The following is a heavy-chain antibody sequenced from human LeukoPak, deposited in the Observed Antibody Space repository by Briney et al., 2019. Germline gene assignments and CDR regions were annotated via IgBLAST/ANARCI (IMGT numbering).Heavy chain of an antibody. Sequence: RVASVKVSCKASGYTFTSYGISWVRQAPGQGLEWMGWISAYNGNTNYAQKLQGRVTMTTDTSTSTAYMEPRSLRSDDTAVYYCARIGAHYYDSSGYPKTVFDYWGQGTLVTVSS. J-gene: IGHJ4*02. D-gene: IGHD3-22*01. CDR3: ARIGAHYYDSSGYPKTVFDY. CDR1: GYTFTSYG. V-gene: IGHV1-18*01. CDR2: ISAYNGNT.